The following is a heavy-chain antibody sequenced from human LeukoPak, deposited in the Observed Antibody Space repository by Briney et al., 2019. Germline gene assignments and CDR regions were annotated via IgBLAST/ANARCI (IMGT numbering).Heavy chain of an antibody. V-gene: IGHV4-34*01. CDR1: GGSFSGYY. Sequence: SETLSLTCAVYGGSFSGYYWSWIRQPPGKGLEWIGEINHSGSTNYNPSLKSRVTISVDTSKNQFSLKLSSVTAADTAVYYCAKDISSSGSYYFDYWGQGTLVTVSS. CDR3: AKDISSSGSYYFDY. CDR2: INHSGST. J-gene: IGHJ4*02. D-gene: IGHD3-22*01.